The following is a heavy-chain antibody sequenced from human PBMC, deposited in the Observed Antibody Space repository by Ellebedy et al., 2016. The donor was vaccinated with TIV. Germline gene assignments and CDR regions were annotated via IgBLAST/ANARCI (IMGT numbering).Heavy chain of an antibody. CDR2: INVADGKT. J-gene: IGHJ5*02. CDR3: ERDALGYCSGGSCSNSWFDP. CDR1: GYTFTQYA. D-gene: IGHD2-15*01. V-gene: IGHV1-3*01. Sequence: AASVKVSCKASGYTFTQYAIHWLRQARGQGLEWLGWINVADGKTKYLQKVQDRVTLTRDTSANTAYMHLSGLTSEDSGIYYCERDALGYCSGGSCSNSWFDPWGQGTLVTVSS.